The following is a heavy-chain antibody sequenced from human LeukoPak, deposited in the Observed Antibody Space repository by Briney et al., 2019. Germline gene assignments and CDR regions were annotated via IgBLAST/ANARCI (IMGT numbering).Heavy chain of an antibody. V-gene: IGHV4-39*01. J-gene: IGHJ5*02. CDR1: GGSISSSSYY. CDR3: ARRGDSRNFAFFDP. Sequence: SETLSLTCTVSGGSISSSSYYWGWIRQPPGKGLEWIGSIYYSGSTYYSPSLKSRVTISVDTSKNQFSLKLSSVTAADTAVYYCARRGDSRNFAFFDPWGQGTLVTVSS. D-gene: IGHD2-21*02. CDR2: IYYSGST.